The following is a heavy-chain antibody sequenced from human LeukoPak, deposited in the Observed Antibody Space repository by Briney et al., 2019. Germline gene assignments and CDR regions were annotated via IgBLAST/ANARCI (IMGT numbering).Heavy chain of an antibody. D-gene: IGHD3-10*01. V-gene: IGHV4-4*07. Sequence: SETLSLTCTVSGGSISSYYWSWIWQPAGKGLEWIGRIYTSGSTNYNPSLKSRVTMSVDTSKNQFSLKLSSVTAADTAVYYCARESYGRRYYYSMDVWGQGTTVTVSS. CDR3: ARESYGRRYYYSMDV. CDR2: IYTSGST. CDR1: GGSISSYY. J-gene: IGHJ6*02.